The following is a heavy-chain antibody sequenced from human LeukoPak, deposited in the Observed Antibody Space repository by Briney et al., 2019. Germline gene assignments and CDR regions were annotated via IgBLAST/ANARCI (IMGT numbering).Heavy chain of an antibody. V-gene: IGHV3-48*04. Sequence: PGGSLRLSCAASGFTFSRYDLNWVRQAPGKGLEWLSYISTGSSSRYYADSVKGRFTISRDNAKNSLYLQMNSLRAEDTAVYYCARAAYGEYPVDYWGQGTLVTVSS. D-gene: IGHD4-17*01. CDR1: GFTFSRYD. CDR2: ISTGSSSR. CDR3: ARAAYGEYPVDY. J-gene: IGHJ4*02.